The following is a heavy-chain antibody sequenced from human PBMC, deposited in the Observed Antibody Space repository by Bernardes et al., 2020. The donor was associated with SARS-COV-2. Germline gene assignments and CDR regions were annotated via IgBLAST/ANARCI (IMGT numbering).Heavy chain of an antibody. CDR3: ARGDAYDSSGYYH. D-gene: IGHD3-22*01. CDR1: GFTFTSYS. CDR2: ISSSSDYI. Sequence: GGSLRLSCAASGFTFTSYSMNWVRQAPGKGLEWVSSISSSSDYIYYADSVKGRFTISRDNAKNSLYLQMNSLRAEDTAVYYCARGDAYDSSGYYHWGQGTLVTVSS. V-gene: IGHV3-21*01. J-gene: IGHJ5*02.